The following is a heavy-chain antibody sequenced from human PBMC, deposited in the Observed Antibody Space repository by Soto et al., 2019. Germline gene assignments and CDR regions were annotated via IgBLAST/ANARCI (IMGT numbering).Heavy chain of an antibody. Sequence: QVQLVESGGGVVQPGRSLSLSCAASGFTFSSYGMHWVRQAPGKGLQWVALISYDGSNKYYVDSVRGRFTISRDNSKKALYLQMNSLRAEATAVYYCAIDDGGSNNDLHRYYYYLDFWGKGTTVTVSS. D-gene: IGHD2-15*01. V-gene: IGHV3-30*03. CDR1: GFTFSSYG. J-gene: IGHJ6*03. CDR2: ISYDGSNK. CDR3: AIDDGGSNNDLHRYYYYLDF.